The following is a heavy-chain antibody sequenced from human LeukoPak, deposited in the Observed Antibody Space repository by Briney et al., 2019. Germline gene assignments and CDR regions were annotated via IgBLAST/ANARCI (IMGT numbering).Heavy chain of an antibody. J-gene: IGHJ3*02. CDR3: ARSPRIAVAGSAFDI. V-gene: IGHV1-8*01. D-gene: IGHD6-19*01. Sequence: ASVKVSCKASGYTFTSYDINWVRQATGQGLEWMGWMNPNSGNTGYAQKFQGRVTMTRSTSISTAYMELSSLRSEDTAVYYCARSPRIAVAGSAFDIWGQGTMVTVSS. CDR1: GYTFTSYD. CDR2: MNPNSGNT.